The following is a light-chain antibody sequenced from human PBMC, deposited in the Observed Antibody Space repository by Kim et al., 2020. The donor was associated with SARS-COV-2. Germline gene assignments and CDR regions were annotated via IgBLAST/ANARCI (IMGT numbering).Light chain of an antibody. V-gene: IGKV1-5*03. J-gene: IGKJ2*01. Sequence: SASIGDRVTITCRASQSISCWLAWYQQKPGKAPNLLIYKASSLESGVPSRFSGSGSGTEFTLTISSLQPDDFATYYCQQYKSQSRSFGQGTKLEI. CDR3: QQYKSQSRS. CDR2: KAS. CDR1: QSISCW.